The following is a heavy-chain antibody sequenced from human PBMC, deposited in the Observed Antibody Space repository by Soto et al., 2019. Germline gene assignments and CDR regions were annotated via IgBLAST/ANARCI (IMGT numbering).Heavy chain of an antibody. V-gene: IGHV4-31*03. J-gene: IGHJ3*02. CDR3: ARGSQLERDALDI. D-gene: IGHD1-1*01. CDR2: ISYTGHT. CDR1: GVSINSGGYY. Sequence: QVQLQESGPGLVKPSQTLSLTCSDSGVSINSGGYYWSWIRHHPGKGLEWIGYISYTGHTFYNPSLKSRVAMSVDTSKNQFSLKLSSVTAADTAVYYCARGSQLERDALDIWGQGTMVTVSS.